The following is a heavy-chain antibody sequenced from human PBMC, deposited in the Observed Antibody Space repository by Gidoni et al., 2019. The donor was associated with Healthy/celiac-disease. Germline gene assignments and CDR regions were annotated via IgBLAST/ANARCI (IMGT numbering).Heavy chain of an antibody. J-gene: IGHJ2*01. CDR1: GCSISSGYY. V-gene: IGHV4-38-2*02. Sequence: QVQLQESGPGLVKPPETLSLTCAVSGCSISSGYYWGWIRQPPGKGLEWIGSIYHSGSTYYNPSLKSRVTISVDTSKNQFSLKLSSVTAADTAVYYCARDLPLFDLWGRGTLVTVSS. CDR2: IYHSGST. CDR3: ARDLPLFDL.